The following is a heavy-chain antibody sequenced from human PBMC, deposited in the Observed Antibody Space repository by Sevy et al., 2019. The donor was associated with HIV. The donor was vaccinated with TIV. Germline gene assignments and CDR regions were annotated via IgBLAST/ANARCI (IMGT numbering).Heavy chain of an antibody. J-gene: IGHJ6*03. CDR2: IWYDGSNK. D-gene: IGHD6-19*01. Sequence: GGSLRLSCAASGFTFSSYGMHWVRQAPGKGLEWVAVIWYDGSNKYYADSVKGRFTISRDNSKNTRYLQMNSLRAEDTAVTDGAREGEDSSGWYSYYYIDVWGKGTPVTVSS. CDR3: AREGEDSSGWYSYYYIDV. CDR1: GFTFSSYG. V-gene: IGHV3-33*01.